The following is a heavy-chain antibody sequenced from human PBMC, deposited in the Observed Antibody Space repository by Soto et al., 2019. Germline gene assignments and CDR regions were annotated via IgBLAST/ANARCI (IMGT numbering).Heavy chain of an antibody. CDR1: VYTFNSYD. CDR2: INPNNGNT. J-gene: IGHJ4*02. V-gene: IGHV1-18*01. CDR3: ARDRSGYSSGWVDY. D-gene: IGHD6-19*01. Sequence: GSSLKGACKASVYTFNSYDINWVRQATGQGLEWMGWINPNNGNTNYAQKIQGRVTMTTDTSTSTAYMELRSLRSDDTAVYYCARDRSGYSSGWVDYWGQGTLVTVSS.